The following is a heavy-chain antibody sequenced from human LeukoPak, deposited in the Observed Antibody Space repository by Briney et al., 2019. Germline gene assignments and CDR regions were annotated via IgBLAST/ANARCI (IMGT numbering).Heavy chain of an antibody. D-gene: IGHD6-6*01. CDR2: ISSSSSYR. V-gene: IGHV3-21*04. J-gene: IGHJ6*02. CDR1: GFTFSSYS. Sequence: GGSLRLSCAASGFTFSSYSMNWVRQAPGKGLEWVSSISSSSSYRYYADSVKGRSTISRDNSKNTLYLQMNSLRAEDTAVYYCASPIAARQGYYYYGMDVWGQGTTVTVSS. CDR3: ASPIAARQGYYYYGMDV.